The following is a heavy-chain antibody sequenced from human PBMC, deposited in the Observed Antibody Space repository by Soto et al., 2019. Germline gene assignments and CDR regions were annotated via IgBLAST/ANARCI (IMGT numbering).Heavy chain of an antibody. CDR1: GFTFSNYD. J-gene: IGHJ6*02. CDR2: FGSDGDT. V-gene: IGHV3-13*04. CDR3: ARGYYGSGSYNKPYYGMDL. Sequence: DVQLVESGGGQVQPGGSLRLSCAASGFTFSNYDMHWVRQVKGKGLEWVSGFGSDGDTFYAASVKGRFAVARENAKNSLFLQMNSLRAGDTAVYYCARGYYGSGSYNKPYYGMDLWGQGTTVIVSS. D-gene: IGHD3-10*01.